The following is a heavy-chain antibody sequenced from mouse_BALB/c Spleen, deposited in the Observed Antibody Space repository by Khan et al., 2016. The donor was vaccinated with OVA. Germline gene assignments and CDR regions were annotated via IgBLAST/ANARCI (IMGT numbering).Heavy chain of an antibody. Sequence: EVELVESGGGLVRPGGSLKLSCAASGFSFSSYSMSWVRQTPEKRLEWVATISSGGSYTYYPDSVKGRFTISRDNAKNTLYQQMSSLNSEDTAMYYCTRQRGYYGSNPYFDYWGQGTTLTVSS. CDR3: TRQRGYYGSNPYFDY. V-gene: IGHV5-6-4*01. J-gene: IGHJ2*01. CDR1: GFSFSSYS. CDR2: ISSGGSYT. D-gene: IGHD1-1*01.